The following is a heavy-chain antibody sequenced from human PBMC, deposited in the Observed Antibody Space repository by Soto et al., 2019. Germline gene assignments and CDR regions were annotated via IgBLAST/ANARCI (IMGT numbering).Heavy chain of an antibody. Sequence: SETLSFTYTVSGGSISSGVYYLRWIRQHPGKGLEWIGYIYYSGSTYYNPSLKSRVTISVDTSKNQFSLKLSSVTAADTAVYYCARAPAAAGYFDPWGQGTLVTVSS. CDR2: IYYSGST. D-gene: IGHD6-13*01. CDR3: ARAPAAAGYFDP. J-gene: IGHJ5*02. CDR1: GGSISSGVYY. V-gene: IGHV4-31*03.